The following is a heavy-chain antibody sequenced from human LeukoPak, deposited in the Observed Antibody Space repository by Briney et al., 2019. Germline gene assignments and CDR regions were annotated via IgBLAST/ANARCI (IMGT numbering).Heavy chain of an antibody. CDR1: GFTFSSYA. J-gene: IGHJ5*01. CDR3: AKAGARGNVNWFDS. V-gene: IGHV3-23*01. D-gene: IGHD1-1*01. Sequence: GGSLRLSCAASGFTFSSYAMSWVRQAPGKGLEWVSAISGSGGSTYYADSVRGRFTTSRDNSKNILYLQMNNLRGEDTAVYYCAKAGARGNVNWFDSWGQGTLVTVSS. CDR2: ISGSGGST.